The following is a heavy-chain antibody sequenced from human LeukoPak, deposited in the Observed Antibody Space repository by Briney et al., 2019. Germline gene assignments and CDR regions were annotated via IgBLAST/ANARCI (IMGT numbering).Heavy chain of an antibody. V-gene: IGHV3-30*18. Sequence: GGSLRLSCAASGFTFSSYGMHWVRQAPGKGLEWVAVISYDGSNKYYADSVKGRFTISRDNSKNTLYLQMNSLRAEDTAVYYCAKDRDYYGSGSKNYWGQGTLVTVSS. CDR1: GFTFSSYG. J-gene: IGHJ4*02. CDR3: AKDRDYYGSGSKNY. D-gene: IGHD3-10*01. CDR2: ISYDGSNK.